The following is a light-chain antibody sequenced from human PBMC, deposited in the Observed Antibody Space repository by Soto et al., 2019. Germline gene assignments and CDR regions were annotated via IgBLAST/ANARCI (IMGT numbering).Light chain of an antibody. CDR2: DAS. CDR3: QHRMNWPLT. CDR1: QSVSGTS. Sequence: DIVLTQSPGTLSLSPGERATLSCRASQSVSGTSLAWYQQKPGQAPRLLIYDASSRATGIPARFSGSGSETDFTLTISSLEPEDIAVYYCQHRMNWPLTFGQGTRLEIK. J-gene: IGKJ5*01. V-gene: IGKV3D-20*02.